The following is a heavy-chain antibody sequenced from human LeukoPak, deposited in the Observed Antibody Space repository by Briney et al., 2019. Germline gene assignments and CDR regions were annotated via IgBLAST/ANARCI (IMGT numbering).Heavy chain of an antibody. CDR1: DGSISNYF. J-gene: IGHJ4*02. CDR2: IYYNGET. Sequence: SETLSLTCTISDGSISNYFWSWIRQAPGKGLEWIGYIYYNGETNCNPSLKSRVSISVDTSKSQFSLKLSSVTAADTAVYYCARGRVPGGDWGQGTLVTVSS. CDR3: ARGRVPGGD. V-gene: IGHV4-59*01. D-gene: IGHD3-16*01.